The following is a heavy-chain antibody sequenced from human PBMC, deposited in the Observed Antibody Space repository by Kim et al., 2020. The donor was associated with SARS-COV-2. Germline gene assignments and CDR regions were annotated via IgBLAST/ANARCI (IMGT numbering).Heavy chain of an antibody. Sequence: GGSLRLSCAASGFTFRNYGMHWVRQAPGKGLEWVALIYYDGSNKYYSDSVKGRFTISRDNSKNTLYLQMNSLRAEDRAVYYCATLVRGSGWYSDYWGQGTLVTVSS. CDR3: ATLVRGSGWYSDY. CDR2: IYYDGSNK. J-gene: IGHJ4*02. D-gene: IGHD6-19*01. CDR1: GFTFRNYG. V-gene: IGHV3-33*01.